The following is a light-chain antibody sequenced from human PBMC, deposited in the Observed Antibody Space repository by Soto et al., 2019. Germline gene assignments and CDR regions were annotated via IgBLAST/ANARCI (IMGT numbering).Light chain of an antibody. V-gene: IGLV1-44*01. J-gene: IGLJ2*01. Sequence: QAVVTQPPSASGTPGQRVTISCSGSSSNIGGNTVNWYQQLPGTTPKLLIYSTNQRPSGVPDRFSGSTSGTSASLAISGLQSEDEADYYCATWDDSLTGVVFGGGTKLTVL. CDR3: ATWDDSLTGVV. CDR2: STN. CDR1: SSNIGGNT.